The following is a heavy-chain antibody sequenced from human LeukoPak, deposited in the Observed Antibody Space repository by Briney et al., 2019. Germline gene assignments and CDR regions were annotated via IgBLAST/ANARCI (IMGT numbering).Heavy chain of an antibody. D-gene: IGHD4-11*01. CDR1: GFTFSSYA. Sequence: GGSLRLSCAASGFTFSSYAMHWVRQAPGKGLEWVAVISYDGSNKYYADSVKGRFTISRDNSKNTLYLQMDSLRAEDTAVYYCARGLTRIDYWGQGTLVTVSS. V-gene: IGHV3-30*04. J-gene: IGHJ4*02. CDR3: ARGLTRIDY. CDR2: ISYDGSNK.